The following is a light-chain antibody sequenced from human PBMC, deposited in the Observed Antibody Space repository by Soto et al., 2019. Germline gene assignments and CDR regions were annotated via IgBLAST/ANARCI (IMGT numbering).Light chain of an antibody. CDR2: SND. J-gene: IGLJ2*01. CDR1: NSNIGRND. Sequence: QSVLAQPPSASGTPGQRVTISCSGSNSNIGRNDVTWYQQVPGTAPQCLIYSNDQRPSGVPDRISGSRSGTSASLAISGLQSGDEAEYYCAPWDDTLRARVFGGGTKLTVL. V-gene: IGLV1-44*01. CDR3: APWDDTLRARV.